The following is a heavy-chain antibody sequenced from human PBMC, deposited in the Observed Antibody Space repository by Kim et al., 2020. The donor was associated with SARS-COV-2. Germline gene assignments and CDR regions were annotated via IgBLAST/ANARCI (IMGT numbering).Heavy chain of an antibody. J-gene: IGHJ3*01. D-gene: IGHD2-15*01. CDR3: AKDFRVASYPPD. CDR2: ISYDGSNK. V-gene: IGHV3-30*18. Sequence: GGSLRLSCAASGFTFSSYGMHWVRQAPGKGLEWVAVISYDGSNKYYADSVKGRFTISRDNSKNTLYLQMNSLRAEDTAVYYCAKDFRVASYPPDWGQGTMVTVSS. CDR1: GFTFSSYG.